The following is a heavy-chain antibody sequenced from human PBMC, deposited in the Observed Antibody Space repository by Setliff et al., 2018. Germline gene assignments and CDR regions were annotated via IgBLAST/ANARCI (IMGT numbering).Heavy chain of an antibody. CDR1: GFTFSSYG. D-gene: IGHD2-2*01. V-gene: IGHV3-30*02. CDR3: AKVGYCSSTSCYSADAFDI. Sequence: GGSLRLSCAASGFTFSSYGMHWVRQAPGKGLEWVAFIRYDGGNKYYADSVKGRFTISRDSSKNTLYLQMNSLRAEDTAVYYCAKVGYCSSTSCYSADAFDIWGQGTTVTVSS. J-gene: IGHJ3*02. CDR2: IRYDGGNK.